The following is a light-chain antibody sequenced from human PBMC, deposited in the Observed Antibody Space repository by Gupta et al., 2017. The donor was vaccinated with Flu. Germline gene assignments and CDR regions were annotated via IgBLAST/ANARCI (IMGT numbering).Light chain of an antibody. CDR2: DAS. V-gene: IGKV3-11*01. CDR3: QQRSNWPRT. J-gene: IGKJ1*01. Sequence: ETVLTQSPATLSLSPGERATLSCRASQSVSSYLAWYQQKPGQAPRLLIYDASNRATGIPARFSGSGSGTDLTLTISSLEPEDFAVYYCQQRSNWPRTFGQGTKVEIK. CDR1: QSVSSY.